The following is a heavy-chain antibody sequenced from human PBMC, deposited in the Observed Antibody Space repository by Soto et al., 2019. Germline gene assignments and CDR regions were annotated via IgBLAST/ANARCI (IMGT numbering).Heavy chain of an antibody. CDR2: IYFSGST. CDR1: GGSISSSSYY. Sequence: SETLSLTCTVSGGSISSSSYYWGWIRQPPGKGLEWIGSIYFSGSTYYNPSLKSRVTISVDTSKNQFSLKLSSVTAADTAVYYCARQRSYYYGSGSYVDYWGQGTLVTVSS. CDR3: ARQRSYYYGSGSYVDY. D-gene: IGHD3-10*01. J-gene: IGHJ4*02. V-gene: IGHV4-39*01.